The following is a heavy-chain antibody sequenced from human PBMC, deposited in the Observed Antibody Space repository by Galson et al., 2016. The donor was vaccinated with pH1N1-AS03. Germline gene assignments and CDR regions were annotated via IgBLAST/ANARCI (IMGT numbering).Heavy chain of an antibody. J-gene: IGHJ4*02. CDR3: ARPRPGTSSSRSGFAF. CDR2: IDPSDSYV. Sequence: QSGAEVKKPGESLRISRKGFGYSFPNYWISWVRQMPGKGLEWIGRIDPSDSYVNYSPSFRGHVTISADMSITTAYLQWSSLKASDTAIYYCARPRPGTSSSRSGFAFWGQGTLVSVSS. CDR1: GYSFPNYW. V-gene: IGHV5-10-1*01. D-gene: IGHD1-1*01.